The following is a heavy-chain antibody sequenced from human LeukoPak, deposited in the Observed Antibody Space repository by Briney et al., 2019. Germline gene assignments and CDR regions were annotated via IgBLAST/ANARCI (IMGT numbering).Heavy chain of an antibody. CDR1: GGTFSSYA. CDR3: ARGTLGYCSGGSCYSDWFDP. D-gene: IGHD2-15*01. CDR2: IIPIFGTA. J-gene: IGHJ5*02. Sequence: SVKVSCKASGGTFSSYAISWVRQAPGQGLEWMGGIIPIFGTANYAQKFQGRVTITTDESTSTAYMELSSLRSEDTAVYYCARGTLGYCSGGSCYSDWFDPWGQGTLVTVSS. V-gene: IGHV1-69*05.